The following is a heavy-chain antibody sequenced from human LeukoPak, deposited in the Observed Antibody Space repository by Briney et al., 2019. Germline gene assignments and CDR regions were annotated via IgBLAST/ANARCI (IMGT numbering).Heavy chain of an antibody. V-gene: IGHV4-39*01. D-gene: IGHD3-22*01. CDR1: GGSISSSAYY. Sequence: SSETLSLTCTVSGGSISSSAYYWGWIRQPPGKGLEWIGCIYYTGSTYSNPSLKSRLTMSVDTSKNQFSLRLNSVTAADTAVYYCARHGRYYDSSGTDYWGQGTLVTVFS. CDR2: IYYTGST. CDR3: ARHGRYYDSSGTDY. J-gene: IGHJ4*02.